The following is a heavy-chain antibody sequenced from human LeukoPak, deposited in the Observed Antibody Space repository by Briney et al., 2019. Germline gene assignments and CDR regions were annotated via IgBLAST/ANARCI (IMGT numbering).Heavy chain of an antibody. CDR1: GASVSGSAYY. CDR3: AKSGGYGLIDY. D-gene: IGHD1-26*01. V-gene: IGHV4-39*01. CDR2: IYYSGST. J-gene: IGHJ4*02. Sequence: SETLSLTCTVSGASVSGSAYYRGWIRQPPGKGLEWIGNIYYSGSTYYNESLESRVTISIDTSKNQFSLKLNSVTAADTAMYYCAKSGGYGLIDYWGQGTLVTVSS.